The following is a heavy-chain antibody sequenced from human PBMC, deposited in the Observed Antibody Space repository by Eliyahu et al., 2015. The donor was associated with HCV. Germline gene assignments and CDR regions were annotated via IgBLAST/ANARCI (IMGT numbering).Heavy chain of an antibody. CDR1: GGXFSSYT. Sequence: QVQLVQSGAEVKKPGSSVKVSCKASGGXFSSYTISWVRQAPGQGLEWMGRIIPILGIANYAQKFQGRVTITADKSTSTAYMELSSLRSEDTAVYYCASGIFDSSGYYFDYWGQGTLVTVSS. V-gene: IGHV1-69*02. CDR3: ASGIFDSSGYYFDY. D-gene: IGHD3-22*01. CDR2: IIPILGIA. J-gene: IGHJ4*02.